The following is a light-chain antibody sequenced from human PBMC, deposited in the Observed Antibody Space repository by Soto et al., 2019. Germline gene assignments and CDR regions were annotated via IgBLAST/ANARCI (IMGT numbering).Light chain of an antibody. Sequence: QLVLTQSSSASASLGSSVKLTCTLSSGHSHYIIAWHQQQPGKAPRYLMKLEGGGKYSKGSGVPDRFSGSSSGADRYLTISRRQFEDEADYYCETWDSSLGVFGGGTKLTVL. CDR2: LEGGGKY. CDR1: SGHSHYI. V-gene: IGLV4-60*02. J-gene: IGLJ3*02. CDR3: ETWDSSLGV.